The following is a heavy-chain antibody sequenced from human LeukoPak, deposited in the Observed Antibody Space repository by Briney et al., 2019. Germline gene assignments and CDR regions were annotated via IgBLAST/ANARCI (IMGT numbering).Heavy chain of an antibody. D-gene: IGHD2-21*01. V-gene: IGHV4-38-2*02. CDR1: GYSISSGYY. CDR3: ARDGGGVYYYYMDV. Sequence: SETLSLTCTVSGYSISSGYYWGWIRQPPGKGLEFIGSIYHSGSTYYNPSLKSRVTISVDTSKNQFSLKLSSVTAADTAVYYCARDGGGVYYYYMDVWGKGTTVTVPS. J-gene: IGHJ6*03. CDR2: IYHSGST.